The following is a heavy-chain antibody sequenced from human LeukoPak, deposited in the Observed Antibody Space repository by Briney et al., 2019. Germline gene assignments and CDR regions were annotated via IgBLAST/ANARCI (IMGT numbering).Heavy chain of an antibody. J-gene: IGHJ3*02. CDR3: ARSSSSVGGFVDI. CDR2: INPSGGST. CDR1: GYTFTSYY. V-gene: IGHV1-46*01. Sequence: ASVKVSCKASGYTFTSYYMHWVRQAPGQGLEWMGIINPSGGSTSYAQKFQGRVTMTRDMSTSTVYMELSSLRSEDTAMYYCARSSSSVGGFVDIWGQGTMVTVSS. D-gene: IGHD6-13*01.